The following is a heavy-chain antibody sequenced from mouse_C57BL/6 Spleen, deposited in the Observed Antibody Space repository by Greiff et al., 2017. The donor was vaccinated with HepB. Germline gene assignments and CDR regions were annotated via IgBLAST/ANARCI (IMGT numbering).Heavy chain of an antibody. D-gene: IGHD2-2*01. Sequence: EVQLVESGGGLVKPGGSLKLSCAASGFTFSDYGMHWVRQAPEKGLEWVAYISSGSSTIYYADTVKGRFTISRDNAKNTLYLQMTSLRSEDKAMYYCASTNGYDDYAMDYWGQGTSVTVSS. V-gene: IGHV5-17*01. CDR1: GFTFSDYG. CDR3: ASTNGYDDYAMDY. CDR2: ISSGSSTI. J-gene: IGHJ4*01.